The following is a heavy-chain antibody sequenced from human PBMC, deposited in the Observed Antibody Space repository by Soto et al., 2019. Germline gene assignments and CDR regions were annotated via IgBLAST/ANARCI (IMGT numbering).Heavy chain of an antibody. CDR1: GATFSSYA. Sequence: QVQLVQSGAEVRQPASSVKVSCKTSGATFSSYAITWVRQAPGQGLEWMGGIVPTFDTSTYAQKFQGRVTITADKFTTTVYMELSSLRSDDTAVYYCVRVVAIPGYPDNWGQGTLVTVSS. CDR3: VRVVAIPGYPDN. V-gene: IGHV1-69*14. J-gene: IGHJ4*02. CDR2: IVPTFDTS. D-gene: IGHD5-12*01.